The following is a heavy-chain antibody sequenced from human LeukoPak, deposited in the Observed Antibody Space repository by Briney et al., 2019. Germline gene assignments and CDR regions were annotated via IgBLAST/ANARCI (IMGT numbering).Heavy chain of an antibody. CDR3: ARSQGGNTLWFDP. Sequence: ASVKVSCKASGYTFTSYYMHWVRQAPGQGLEWMGIINTSGGSTTYAQKFQGRVSMTRDTSTSTVYLEVSSLRSEDTAVYYCARSQGGNTLWFDPWGQGTLVTVSS. D-gene: IGHD4-23*01. CDR1: GYTFTSYY. V-gene: IGHV1-46*01. J-gene: IGHJ5*02. CDR2: INTSGGST.